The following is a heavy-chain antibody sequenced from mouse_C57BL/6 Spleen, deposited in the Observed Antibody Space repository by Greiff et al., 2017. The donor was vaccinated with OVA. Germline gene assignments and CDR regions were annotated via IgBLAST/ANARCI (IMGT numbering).Heavy chain of an antibody. CDR3: ARGGGYDDAIDY. CDR1: GYSFTGYY. Sequence: VQLQQSGPELVKPGASVKISCKASGYSFTGYYMNWVKQSPEKSLEWIGEINPSTGGTTYNQKFKAKVTLTVDNSSSTAYMQLKSLTSEDSAVYYCARGGGYDDAIDYWGQGTSVTVSS. V-gene: IGHV1-42*01. J-gene: IGHJ4*01. CDR2: INPSTGGT. D-gene: IGHD2-2*01.